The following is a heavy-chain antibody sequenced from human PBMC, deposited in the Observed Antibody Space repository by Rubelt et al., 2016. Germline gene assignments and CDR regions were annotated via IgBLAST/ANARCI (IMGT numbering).Heavy chain of an antibody. CDR1: GASISSSSYY. D-gene: IGHD1-14*01. CDR3: ARVPVGYFDY. Sequence: QLQLQGSGPGLVKPSETLSLTCAVSGASISSSSYYWGWIRQPPGKGLEWIGSVYKSGTTYYNPSLKSRVTISVDTSKNQFSLKLSSVTAADTALYHCARVPVGYFDYWGQGTLVTVSS. CDR2: VYKSGTT. V-gene: IGHV4-39*07. J-gene: IGHJ4*02.